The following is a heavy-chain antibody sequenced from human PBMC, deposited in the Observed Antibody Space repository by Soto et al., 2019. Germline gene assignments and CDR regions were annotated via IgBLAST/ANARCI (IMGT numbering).Heavy chain of an antibody. CDR2: IFYSGSTTY. CDR1: GGSISCHY. V-gene: IGHV4-59*11. CDR3: ARVGSSGWSPDY. Sequence: PSETLSLTCTVSGGSISCHYWIWIRQPPGEGMEWIGYIFYSGSTTYNNNPSLKSRVSISVDTSKNQFYLRLSSVTAADTAVYYCARVGSSGWSPDYWGPGSLVTVSS. D-gene: IGHD6-19*01. J-gene: IGHJ4*02.